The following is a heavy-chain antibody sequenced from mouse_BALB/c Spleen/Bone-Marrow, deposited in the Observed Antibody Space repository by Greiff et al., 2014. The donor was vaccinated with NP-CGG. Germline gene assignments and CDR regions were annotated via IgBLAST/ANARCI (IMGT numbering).Heavy chain of an antibody. CDR1: GYTFTSYW. Sequence: QVQLQQSGTELVKPGASVKLSCKASGYTFTSYWMHWVKQRPGQGLEWIGEINPNSGHKNYNEKFKSKATLTVDRSSSTAYMQLSSLTSEDSALYYCARKKYGNYDYFDYWGQGTTLTVSS. CDR2: INPNSGHK. D-gene: IGHD2-10*02. CDR3: ARKKYGNYDYFDY. J-gene: IGHJ2*01. V-gene: IGHV1S81*02.